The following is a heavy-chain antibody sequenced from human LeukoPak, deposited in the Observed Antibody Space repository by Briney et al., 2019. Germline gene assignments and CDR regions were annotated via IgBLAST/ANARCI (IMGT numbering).Heavy chain of an antibody. Sequence: SETLSLTCAVFDGSFTDYYWAWIRQPPGKGLEWIGEINHSGSTNYNSSLKSRVTFSVDTSKNQFSLNLSSVTAADTAVYYCASRSSVAGTGPGWGQGTLVTVSS. J-gene: IGHJ4*02. CDR1: DGSFTDYY. CDR2: INHSGST. CDR3: ASRSSVAGTGPG. D-gene: IGHD6-13*01. V-gene: IGHV4-34*01.